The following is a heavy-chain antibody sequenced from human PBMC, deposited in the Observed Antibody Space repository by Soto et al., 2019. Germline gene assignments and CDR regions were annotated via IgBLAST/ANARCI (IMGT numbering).Heavy chain of an antibody. V-gene: IGHV1-69*02. CDR2: IIPILGIA. J-gene: IGHJ4*02. Sequence: AASLKVSCKSSGGTFSSYTISWVRQAPGQGLEWMGRIIPILGIANYAQKFQGRVTITADKSKNTLYLQMNSLRAEDTAVYYCARAYEGPYYFDYWGQGTLVTVSS. D-gene: IGHD3-3*01. CDR3: ARAYEGPYYFDY. CDR1: GGTFSSYT.